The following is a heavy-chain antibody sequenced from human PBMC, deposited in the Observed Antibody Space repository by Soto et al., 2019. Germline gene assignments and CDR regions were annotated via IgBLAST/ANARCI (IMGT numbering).Heavy chain of an antibody. D-gene: IGHD2-21*01. CDR3: ARGDPYYGMDV. CDR2: ISYDGSKK. J-gene: IGHJ6*02. CDR1: GFTFSSLG. V-gene: IGHV3-30-3*01. Sequence: GGSLRLSCAASGFTFSSLGMDWVRQAPGKGLEWVALISYDGSKKYYGDSVKGRFTISRDNSNNTLSLQMNSLRAEDTALYSCARGDPYYGMDVWGQGTTVTVS.